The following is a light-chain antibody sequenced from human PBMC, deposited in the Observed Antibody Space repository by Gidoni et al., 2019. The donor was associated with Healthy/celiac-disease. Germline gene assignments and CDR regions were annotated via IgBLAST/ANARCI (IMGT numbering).Light chain of an antibody. CDR2: GAS. CDR1: QSVSSSY. Sequence: ELVLTQSPGTLSLSPGERATLSCRASQSVSSSYLAWYQQKPGQAPRLLIYGASSRATGIPDRFSGSGSGTDFTLTISRLEPEDFAVYYCQQYGSSPPLFXVXPGTKVDIK. CDR3: QQYGSSPPLFX. V-gene: IGKV3-20*01. J-gene: IGKJ3*01.